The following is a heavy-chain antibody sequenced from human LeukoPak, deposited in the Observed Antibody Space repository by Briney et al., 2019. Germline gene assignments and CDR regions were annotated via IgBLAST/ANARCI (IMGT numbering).Heavy chain of an antibody. CDR2: IIDSGNSL. V-gene: IGHV3-23*01. J-gene: IGHJ4*02. Sequence: GGSLRLSCGASGFTFSSYAMSWVRQAPGKGLEWVSTIIDSGNSLYYADSVEGRFTISRDNSKNTLYLQMNSLRAGDTAVYYCAKDPIFSGSYGVFDSWGQGTLVTVSS. CDR3: AKDPIFSGSYGVFDS. D-gene: IGHD1-26*01. CDR1: GFTFSSYA.